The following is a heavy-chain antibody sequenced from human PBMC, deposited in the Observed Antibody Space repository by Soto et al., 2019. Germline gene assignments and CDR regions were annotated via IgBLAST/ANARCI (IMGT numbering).Heavy chain of an antibody. D-gene: IGHD3-3*02. CDR2: IKGDESST. CDR1: GFTFSTYW. CDR3: ARGAFHNYYVDY. V-gene: IGHV3-74*01. Sequence: EVQLVESGGDSVQPGGSLRLSCAASGFTFSTYWMHWVRQAPGEGLVWVSRIKGDESSTSSADSVKGRFTISRDNAKNTLYVHVNSLRADDTAVYYCARGAFHNYYVDYWGQGTLVTVSS. J-gene: IGHJ4*02.